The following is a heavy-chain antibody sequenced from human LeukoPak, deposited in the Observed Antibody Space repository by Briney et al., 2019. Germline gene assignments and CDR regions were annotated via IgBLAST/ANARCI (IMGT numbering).Heavy chain of an antibody. V-gene: IGHV3-23*05. D-gene: IGHD1-26*01. CDR3: AKGREWELPLDY. Sequence: PGGSLRLSCAASGFTFSSYAMSWVCQAPGKGLEWVSAITSSGSKTYYADSVKGRFSISRDNSKNTLSLQMHSLRAEDTAIYYCAKGREWELPLDYWGQGTLVTVSS. CDR1: GFTFSSYA. J-gene: IGHJ4*02. CDR2: ITSSGSKT.